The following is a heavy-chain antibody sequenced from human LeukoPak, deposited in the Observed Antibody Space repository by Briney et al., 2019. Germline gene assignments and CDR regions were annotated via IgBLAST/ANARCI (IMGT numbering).Heavy chain of an antibody. Sequence: SETLSLTCTVSGGSISSYYWSWIRQPAGKGLEWIGRIYTSGSTNYNPSLKSRVTMSVDTSKNQFSLKLSSVTAADTAVYYCARDVVQYSSSQGAYYYYYMDVWGKGTTVTVSS. CDR2: IYTSGST. D-gene: IGHD6-6*01. CDR3: ARDVVQYSSSQGAYYYYYMDV. J-gene: IGHJ6*03. CDR1: GGSISSYY. V-gene: IGHV4-4*07.